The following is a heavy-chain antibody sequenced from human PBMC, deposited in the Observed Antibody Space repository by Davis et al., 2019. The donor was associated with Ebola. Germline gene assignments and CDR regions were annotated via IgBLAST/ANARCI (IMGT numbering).Heavy chain of an antibody. V-gene: IGHV3-64*02. J-gene: IGHJ6*02. CDR3: ARNSSSSWFPNYYGMDV. CDR1: GFIFSDYA. Sequence: PGGSLRLSCAASGFIFSDYAMHWVRQAPGKGLEYVSAISADGNIPYYGDAVKGRFTVSRDNSKNTLYLQMGSLRTEDTAVYYCARNSSSSWFPNYYGMDVWGQGTTVTVSS. D-gene: IGHD6-13*01. CDR2: ISADGNIP.